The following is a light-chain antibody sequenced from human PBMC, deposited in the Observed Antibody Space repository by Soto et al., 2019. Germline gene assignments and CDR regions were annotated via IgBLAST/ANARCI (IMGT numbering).Light chain of an antibody. CDR3: QQYGSSPPT. V-gene: IGKV3-20*01. Sequence: EFVLTQSPGTLSLSPGERATLSCRASQTVRNNYLAWYQQKPGQAPRLLIYGASSRATGIPERFSGSGSGTDFNLSVSRLEREDFAVYFCQQYGSSPPTFGQGTKVDIK. J-gene: IGKJ1*01. CDR2: GAS. CDR1: QTVRNNY.